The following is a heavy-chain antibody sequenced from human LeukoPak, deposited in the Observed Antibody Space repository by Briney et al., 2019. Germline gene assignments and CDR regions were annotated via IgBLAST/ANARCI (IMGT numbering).Heavy chain of an antibody. Sequence: GGSLRLSCAASGFTFDDFGMSWVRQAPGKGLEWVSSISSSSSYIYYADSVKGRFTISRDNAKKSLFLDMNSLRAEDTAVYYCASENKRGYSYGSPTDAFDIWGQGTMVTVSS. CDR2: ISSSSSYI. CDR3: ASENKRGYSYGSPTDAFDI. CDR1: GFTFDDFG. V-gene: IGHV3-21*01. J-gene: IGHJ3*02. D-gene: IGHD5-18*01.